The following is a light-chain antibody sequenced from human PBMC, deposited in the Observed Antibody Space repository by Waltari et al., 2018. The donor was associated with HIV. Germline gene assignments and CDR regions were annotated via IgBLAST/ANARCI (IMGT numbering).Light chain of an antibody. V-gene: IGLV2-14*01. CDR1: SSDVVGYPY. CDR3: SSYTTGSTLVV. CDR2: EVS. Sequence: QSALTPPASVSGSPGQSMTISCTGTSSDVVGYPYVSWYQQFPGKAPKLMISEVSNRPSGVSDRLSGSKSGNTASLTISGLQAEDEADYYCSSYTTGSTLVVFGTGTKVIVL. J-gene: IGLJ1*01.